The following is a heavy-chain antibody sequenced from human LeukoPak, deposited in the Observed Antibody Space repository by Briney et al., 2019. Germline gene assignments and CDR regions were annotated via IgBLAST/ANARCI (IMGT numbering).Heavy chain of an antibody. CDR1: GGSFSGYY. CDR2: INHSGST. V-gene: IGHV4-34*01. J-gene: IGHJ4*02. D-gene: IGHD5-18*01. CDR3: ARGGLDTAMVRNNWGTRFDY. Sequence: PSETLSLTCAVYGGSFSGYYWSWIRQPPGKGLEWIGEINHSGSTNHNPSLKSRVTISVDTSKNQFSLKLSSVTAADTAVYYCARGGLDTAMVRNNWGTRFDYWGQGTLVTVSS.